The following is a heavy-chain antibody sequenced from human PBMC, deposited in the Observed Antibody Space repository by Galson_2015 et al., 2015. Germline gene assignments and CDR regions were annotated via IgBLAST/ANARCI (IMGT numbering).Heavy chain of an antibody. J-gene: IGHJ5*02. Sequence: LSLTCTVSGGSISRGGYYWSWIRQHPGKGLEWIGYIYYSGSTYYNPSLKSRVTISVDTSKNQFSLKPSSVTAADTAVYYCARYGSGSYFGFDPWGQGTLVTVSS. D-gene: IGHD3-10*01. CDR1: GGSISRGGYY. CDR2: IYYSGST. CDR3: ARYGSGSYFGFDP. V-gene: IGHV4-31*03.